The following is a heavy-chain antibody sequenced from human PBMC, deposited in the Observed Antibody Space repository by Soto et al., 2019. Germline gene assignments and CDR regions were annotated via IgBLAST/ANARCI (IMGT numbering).Heavy chain of an antibody. V-gene: IGHV1-8*01. D-gene: IGHD1-7*01. CDR2: MNPNSGNT. CDR1: GYTFTSYD. Sequence: ASVKVSCKASGYTFTSYDINWVRQATGQGLAWMGWMNPNSGNTGYAQKFQGRVTMTRNTSISTAYMELSSLRSEDTAVYYCARGVFDNWNYLRYYYYYCMVVWGQGTTVTVSS. J-gene: IGHJ6*02. CDR3: ARGVFDNWNYLRYYYYYCMVV.